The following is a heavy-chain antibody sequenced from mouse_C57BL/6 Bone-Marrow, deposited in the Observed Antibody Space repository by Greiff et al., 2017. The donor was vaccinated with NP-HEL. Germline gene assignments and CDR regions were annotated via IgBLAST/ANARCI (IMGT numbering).Heavy chain of an antibody. V-gene: IGHV1-69*01. J-gene: IGHJ1*03. Sequence: QVQLQQSGAELVMPGASVKLSCKASGYTFTSYWMHWVKQRPGQGLEWIGEIDPSDSYTNYNQKFKGKSTLTVDKSSSTAYMQLSSLTSEDSAVFYGERAGTGDGYFEVGGKGTTVTVPS. D-gene: IGHD3-3*01. CDR3: ERAGTGDGYFEV. CDR1: GYTFTSYW. CDR2: IDPSDSYT.